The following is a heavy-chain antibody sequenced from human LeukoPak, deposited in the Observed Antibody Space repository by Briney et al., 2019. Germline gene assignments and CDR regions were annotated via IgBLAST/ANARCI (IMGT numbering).Heavy chain of an antibody. D-gene: IGHD6-19*01. V-gene: IGHV3-64*01. CDR2: ISSNGSST. CDR1: GLTFSGYA. Sequence: PGGSLRLSCAASGLTFSGYAMHWVRQAPGKGLEYFSAISSNGSSTYYANSVKGRFTISRDNSKNTLYLQMGSLRVEDTAVYYCGKTTTGYSSGRYPGWPVDYWGQGTLVTVSS. CDR3: GKTTTGYSSGRYPGWPVDY. J-gene: IGHJ4*02.